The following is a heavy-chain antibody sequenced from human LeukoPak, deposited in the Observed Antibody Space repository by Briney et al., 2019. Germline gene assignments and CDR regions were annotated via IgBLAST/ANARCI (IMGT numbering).Heavy chain of an antibody. CDR1: GFTVSSNY. V-gene: IGHV3-53*04. CDR2: IYSGGST. D-gene: IGHD5-24*01. Sequence: GGSLRLSCAASGFTVSSNYVSRVRQAPGKGLGWVSVIYSGGSTYYADSVKGRFTISRHNSKNTPYLQMNSLRAEDTAVYYCARDSKDGYNYYFAYWGQGTLVTVSS. J-gene: IGHJ4*02. CDR3: ARDSKDGYNYYFAY.